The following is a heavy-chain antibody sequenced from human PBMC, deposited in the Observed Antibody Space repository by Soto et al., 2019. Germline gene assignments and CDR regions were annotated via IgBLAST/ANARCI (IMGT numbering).Heavy chain of an antibody. CDR1: GFTFSSYG. J-gene: IGHJ6*02. Sequence: GGSLRLSCAASGFTFSSYGMHWVRQAPGKGLEWVAVISYGGSNKYYADSVKGRFTISRDNSKNTLYLQMNSLRAEDTAVYYCARVRQGGAIAGNYYYYYGMDVWGHGTTVTVSS. D-gene: IGHD3-16*02. CDR3: ARVRQGGAIAGNYYYYYGMDV. V-gene: IGHV3-30*19. CDR2: ISYGGSNK.